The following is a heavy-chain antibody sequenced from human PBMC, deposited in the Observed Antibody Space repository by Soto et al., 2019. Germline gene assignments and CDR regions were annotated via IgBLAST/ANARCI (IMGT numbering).Heavy chain of an antibody. D-gene: IGHD3-22*01. V-gene: IGHV4-39*01. Sequence: QQQLQESGPGLVKPSETLSLTCTVSGGSISSSSYYWAWIRQPPGKGLERIASVYYSGSTYYKPSLKCRVSLSGGAFNYRFSLKLSFVGGADTAVCYCARYLPPGDSSAPGAFDIWGQGKMVTVS. J-gene: IGHJ3*02. CDR2: VYYSGST. CDR1: GGSISSSSYY. CDR3: ARYLPPGDSSAPGAFDI.